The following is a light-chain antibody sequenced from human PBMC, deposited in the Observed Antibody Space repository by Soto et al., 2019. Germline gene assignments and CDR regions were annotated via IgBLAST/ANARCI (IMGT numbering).Light chain of an antibody. V-gene: IGKV3-20*01. CDR3: QQYGSSPWT. CDR2: GAS. Sequence: EISLTRYRGAQSLSVELGAPRFSRASQSVSSGYLAWYLQRSGQSPRLLIYGASSRATGIPDRFSGSGSGTDFTLSISRLESEDFAVYYCQQYGSSPWTFGQGTKVDIK. J-gene: IGKJ1*01. CDR1: QSVSSGY.